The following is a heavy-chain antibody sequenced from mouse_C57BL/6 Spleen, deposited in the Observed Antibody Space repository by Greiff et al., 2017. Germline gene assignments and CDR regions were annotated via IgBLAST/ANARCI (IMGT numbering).Heavy chain of an antibody. CDR3: ARAYEYDVGWFAY. CDR2: ISYDGSN. D-gene: IGHD2-4*01. Sequence: EVQLVESGPGLVKPSQSLSLTCSVTGYSITSGYYWNWIRQFPGNKLEWMGYISYDGSNNYNPSLKNRISITRDTSKNQFFLKLNSVTTEDTATYYCARAYEYDVGWFAYWGQGTLVTVSA. CDR1: GYSITSGYY. V-gene: IGHV3-6*01. J-gene: IGHJ3*01.